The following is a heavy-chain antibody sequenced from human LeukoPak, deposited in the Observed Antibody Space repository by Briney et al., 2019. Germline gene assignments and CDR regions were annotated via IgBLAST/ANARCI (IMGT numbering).Heavy chain of an antibody. CDR1: GGSISGYF. Sequence: SETLSLTCTVPGGSISGYFWSWIRQPPGKGLEWIGYIYYSGGTNYNPSLKSRVTISVDTSKNQFSLKLSSVTAADTAVYYCARGRSSVDPWGQGTLVTVSS. CDR3: ARGRSSVDP. J-gene: IGHJ5*02. V-gene: IGHV4-59*01. CDR2: IYYSGGT.